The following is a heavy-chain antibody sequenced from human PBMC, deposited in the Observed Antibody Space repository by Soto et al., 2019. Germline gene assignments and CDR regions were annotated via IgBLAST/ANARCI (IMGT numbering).Heavy chain of an antibody. CDR1: GYTFTGSY. V-gene: IGHV1-2*04. D-gene: IGHD6-19*01. J-gene: IGHJ5*02. Sequence: ASVKVSCKASGYTFTGSYMHWVRQAPGQGLEWMGWINPHSGGPNAAPKCQGWGTMTRAPPISTAYRELSRLGADDTAVYYCARELAGAGPGWFDPWGQGTRGTVSS. CDR3: ARELAGAGPGWFDP. CDR2: INPHSGGP.